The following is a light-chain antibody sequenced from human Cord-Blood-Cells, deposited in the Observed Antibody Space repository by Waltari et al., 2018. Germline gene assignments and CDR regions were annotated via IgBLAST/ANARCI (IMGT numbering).Light chain of an antibody. J-gene: IGLJ2*01. CDR2: YDS. Sequence: SYVLTQPPSVSVAPGKTARITCGGNNLGSQSVNWYQQKPGQAPVLVIYYDSDRPSGIPERFSGSNSGDTATLTISRVEAGDEADYYCQVWDSSSDHVVFGGGTKLTVL. V-gene: IGLV3-21*04. CDR3: QVWDSSSDHVV. CDR1: NLGSQS.